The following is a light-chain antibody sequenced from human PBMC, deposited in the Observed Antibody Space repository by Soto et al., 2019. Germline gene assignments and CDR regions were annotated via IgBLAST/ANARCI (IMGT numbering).Light chain of an antibody. V-gene: IGLV2-14*01. CDR3: SSYTTSSTLLYV. J-gene: IGLJ1*01. CDR2: AVS. CDR1: SSDVGGYNY. Sequence: QSALTQPASVSGSPGQSITISCTGTSSDVGGYNYVSWYQQHPGKAPKLMFYAVSNRPSGVSTRFSGSKSGNTASLTISGLQAEDEADYHCSSYTTSSTLLYVFGTGTKVTVL.